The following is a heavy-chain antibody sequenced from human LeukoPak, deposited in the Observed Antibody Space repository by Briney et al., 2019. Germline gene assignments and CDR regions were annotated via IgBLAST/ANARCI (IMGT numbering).Heavy chain of an antibody. D-gene: IGHD3-10*01. Sequence: SETLSLTCAVSGGSISSGGYSWSWIRQPPGKGLEWIGYIYHSGTTYYNPSLESRLTISVDTSKNQFSLNLSSVTAADTAVYYCARHIPYYGNGYFDYWGQGTLVTVSS. CDR2: IYHSGTT. CDR3: ARHIPYYGNGYFDY. V-gene: IGHV4-30-2*01. CDR1: GGSISSGGYS. J-gene: IGHJ4*02.